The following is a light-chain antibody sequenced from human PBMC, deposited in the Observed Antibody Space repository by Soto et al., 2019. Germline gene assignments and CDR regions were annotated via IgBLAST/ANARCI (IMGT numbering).Light chain of an antibody. Sequence: QLVLTQSPSASASLGASVKLTCTLSSGHSTYAIAWHQQQPEKGPRHLMKVNSDGSQSKGDGIPDRFSGSSSGTERYLTISSLQSEDEADYYCQTWGTGIQVFGGGTKLTVL. J-gene: IGLJ2*01. CDR1: SGHSTYA. V-gene: IGLV4-69*01. CDR3: QTWGTGIQV. CDR2: VNSDGSQ.